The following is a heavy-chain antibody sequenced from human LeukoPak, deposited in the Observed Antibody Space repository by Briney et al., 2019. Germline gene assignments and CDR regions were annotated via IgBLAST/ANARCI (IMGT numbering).Heavy chain of an antibody. Sequence: ASVKVSCKASGYTFTSYAMHWVRQAPGQRLEWMGWINAGNGNTKYSQKFQGRVTITRDTSASTAYMELSSLRSEDTAVYYCACSSSGYYYWDYWGQGTLVTVSS. CDR1: GYTFTSYA. CDR3: ACSSSGYYYWDY. CDR2: INAGNGNT. D-gene: IGHD3-22*01. J-gene: IGHJ4*02. V-gene: IGHV1-3*01.